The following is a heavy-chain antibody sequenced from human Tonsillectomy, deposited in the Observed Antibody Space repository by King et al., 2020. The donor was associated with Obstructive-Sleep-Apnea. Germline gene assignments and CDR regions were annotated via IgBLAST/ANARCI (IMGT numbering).Heavy chain of an antibody. Sequence: VQLQESGPGLVKPSQTLSLTCNVSGGSITSGSHYWSWIRQHPGKGLEWFGYTYYSGTTYYNPSLKSRVTISVDTSKNQFSLKFTSVTAADTAVYYFARDSCGGDCYPFGDAFDIWGQGTMVTVSS. CDR1: GGSITSGSHY. D-gene: IGHD2-21*02. V-gene: IGHV4-31*03. CDR2: TYYSGTT. CDR3: ARDSCGGDCYPFGDAFDI. J-gene: IGHJ3*02.